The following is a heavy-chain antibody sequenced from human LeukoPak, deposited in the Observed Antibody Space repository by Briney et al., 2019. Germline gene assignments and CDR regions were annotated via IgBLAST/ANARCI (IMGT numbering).Heavy chain of an antibody. J-gene: IGHJ1*01. CDR3: ARERPASRDGYNALEH. D-gene: IGHD5-24*01. CDR1: GFTFSSYA. Sequence: PGGSLRLSWAASGFTFSSYAMHWVRPAPGKGLEYVSAISINGGSTYYANSVKGRFTISRDNSKNTLYLQMGSLRAEDMAVYYCARERPASRDGYNALEHWGQGTLVTVSS. CDR2: ISINGGST. V-gene: IGHV3-64*01.